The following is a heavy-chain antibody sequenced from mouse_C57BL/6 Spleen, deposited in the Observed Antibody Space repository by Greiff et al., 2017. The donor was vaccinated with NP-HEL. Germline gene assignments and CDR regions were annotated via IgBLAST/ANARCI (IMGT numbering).Heavy chain of an antibody. Sequence: VQLQQPGPELVKPGASVKISCKASGYSFTGYYMNWVKQSPEKSLEWIGEINPSTGGTTYNQKFKAKATLTVDKSSSTAYMQLKRLTSEDSAVYYRAPIITTVLDYWGQGTTLTVSS. D-gene: IGHD1-1*01. CDR2: INPSTGGT. J-gene: IGHJ2*01. V-gene: IGHV1-42*01. CDR1: GYSFTGYY. CDR3: APIITTVLDY.